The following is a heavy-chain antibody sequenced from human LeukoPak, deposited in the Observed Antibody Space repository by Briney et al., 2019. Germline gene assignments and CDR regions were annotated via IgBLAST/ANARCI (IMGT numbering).Heavy chain of an antibody. D-gene: IGHD6-6*01. Sequence: NPSETLSLICTVSGGSISSYYWSWIRQPAGKGLEWIGRIYTSGSTNYNPSLKSRVTMSVDTSKNQFSLKLSSVTAADTAVYYCARDSSSFPLYTYNWFDPWGQGTLVTVSS. CDR3: ARDSSSFPLYTYNWFDP. J-gene: IGHJ5*02. CDR2: IYTSGST. CDR1: GGSISSYY. V-gene: IGHV4-4*07.